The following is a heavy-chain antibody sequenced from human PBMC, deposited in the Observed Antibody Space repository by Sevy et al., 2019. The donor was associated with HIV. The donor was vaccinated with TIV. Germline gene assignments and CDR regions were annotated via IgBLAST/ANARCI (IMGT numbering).Heavy chain of an antibody. CDR3: AREFLWSGSSYYGMDV. Sequence: ASVKVSCKASGYTFTSYGISWVRQAPGQGLEWMGWISAYNGNTNYPQKLQGRVTMTTDTSTSTAYMELRSLRSDDTAVYYCAREFLWSGSSYYGMDVWGQGTTVTVS. D-gene: IGHD3-3*01. CDR2: ISAYNGNT. CDR1: GYTFTSYG. J-gene: IGHJ6*02. V-gene: IGHV1-18*01.